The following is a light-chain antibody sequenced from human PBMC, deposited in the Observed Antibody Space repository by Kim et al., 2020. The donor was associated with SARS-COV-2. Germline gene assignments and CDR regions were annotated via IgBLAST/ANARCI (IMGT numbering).Light chain of an antibody. CDR1: QSVSNK. Sequence: EIVMTQSPATLSVSPGERATLSCRASQSVSNKLAWYQKKPGQAPRLLIYGVSTRATGIPARFSGSGSGTDFTLTISSLQSEDSAIYYCQQYNNWPPITFGQGTRLEIK. CDR2: GVS. CDR3: QQYNNWPPIT. V-gene: IGKV3-15*01. J-gene: IGKJ5*01.